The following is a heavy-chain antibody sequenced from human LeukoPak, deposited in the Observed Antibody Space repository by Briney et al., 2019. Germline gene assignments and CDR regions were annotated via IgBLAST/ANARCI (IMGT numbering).Heavy chain of an antibody. CDR1: GFTFSSYA. CDR3: AGYPPDTAMVKDYYYGMDV. CDR2: ISYDGSNK. Sequence: GRSLRLSCAASGFTFSSYAMHWVHQAPGKGLEWVAVISYDGSNKYYADSVKGRFTISRDNSKNTLYLQMNSLRAEDTAVYYCAGYPPDTAMVKDYYYGMDVWGQGTTVTVSS. D-gene: IGHD5-18*01. J-gene: IGHJ6*02. V-gene: IGHV3-30-3*01.